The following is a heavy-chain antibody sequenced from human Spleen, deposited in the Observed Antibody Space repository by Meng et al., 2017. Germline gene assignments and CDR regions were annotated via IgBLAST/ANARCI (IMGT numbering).Heavy chain of an antibody. CDR1: GYTFNNFG. Sequence: ASVKVSCKASGYTFNNFGISWARQAPGQGLEWMGWISAYNGNTNYAQKLQGRVTMTTDTSTSTAYMELRSLRSDDTAVYYCARSRWYYYDSSGYPNWGQGTLVTVSS. CDR2: ISAYNGNT. D-gene: IGHD3-22*01. J-gene: IGHJ4*02. V-gene: IGHV1-18*01. CDR3: ARSRWYYYDSSGYPN.